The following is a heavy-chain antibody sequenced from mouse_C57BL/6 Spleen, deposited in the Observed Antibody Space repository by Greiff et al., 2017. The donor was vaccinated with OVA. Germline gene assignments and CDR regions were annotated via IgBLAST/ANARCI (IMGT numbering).Heavy chain of an antibody. J-gene: IGHJ4*01. V-gene: IGHV5-17*01. Sequence: EVQVVESGGGLVKPGGSLKLSCAASGFTFSDYGMHWVRQAPEKGLEWVAYISRGSSTIYYADTVKGRFTISRDNAKNTLFLQMTSLRSEDTAMYYCARTLRRSYAMDYWGQGTSVTVSS. CDR2: ISRGSSTI. D-gene: IGHD1-1*01. CDR1: GFTFSDYG. CDR3: ARTLRRSYAMDY.